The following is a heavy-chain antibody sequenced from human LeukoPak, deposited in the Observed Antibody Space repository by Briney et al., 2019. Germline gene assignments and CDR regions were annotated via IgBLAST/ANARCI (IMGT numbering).Heavy chain of an antibody. CDR2: ISWSSASV. V-gene: IGHV3-9*01. Sequence: PGGSLRLSCEASGFTFDDYGMHWVRQAPGNGLESVSTISWSSASVAYVDSVEGRLTITRDNAKKTLYLQMNSLRPEDTALFYCAKDYGYSSNWYDYWGQGTLVTVSS. CDR3: AKDYGYSSNWYDY. J-gene: IGHJ5*01. D-gene: IGHD1-26*01. CDR1: GFTFDDYG.